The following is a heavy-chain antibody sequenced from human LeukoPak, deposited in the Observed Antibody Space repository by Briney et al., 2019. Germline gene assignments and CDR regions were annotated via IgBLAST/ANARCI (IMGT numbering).Heavy chain of an antibody. D-gene: IGHD4-17*01. Sequence: SETLSLTCAVYGGSFSSYYWSWIRQPPGKGLEWIGEINHSGSTNYNPSLKSRVTISVDTSKNQFSLKLNSVTAADTAVYYCASGITVTTAWFDPWGQGTLVTVSS. CDR3: ASGITVTTAWFDP. CDR2: INHSGST. V-gene: IGHV4-34*01. CDR1: GGSFSSYY. J-gene: IGHJ5*02.